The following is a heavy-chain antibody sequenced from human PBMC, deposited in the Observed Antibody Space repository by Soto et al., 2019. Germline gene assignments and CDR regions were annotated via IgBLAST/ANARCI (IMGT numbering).Heavy chain of an antibody. Sequence: QTLSLTCAISGDSVSSNSAAWNWIRQSPSRGLEWLGRTYYRSKWYNDYAVSVKSRITINPDTSKNQFSLQLNSVTPEDTAVYYCARVYDILTGYWARSDAFAISSQGTFVTVSS. J-gene: IGHJ3*02. V-gene: IGHV6-1*01. CDR2: TYYRSKWYN. D-gene: IGHD3-9*01. CDR3: ARVYDILTGYWARSDAFAI. CDR1: GDSVSSNSAA.